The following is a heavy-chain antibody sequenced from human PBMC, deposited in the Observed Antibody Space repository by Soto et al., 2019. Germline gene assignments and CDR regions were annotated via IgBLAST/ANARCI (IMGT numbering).Heavy chain of an antibody. CDR3: AFSSGWTYYFDY. D-gene: IGHD6-19*01. CDR1: GNTFSTYG. J-gene: IGHJ4*02. V-gene: IGHV1-18*01. Sequence: QVQLVQSAVEVKKPGASVRVSCKVSGNTFSTYGLSWVRQAPGQGLEWMGWIIAYNGNTNYAEKFQGRGTMTRDTSTSTAYMELRSLRSDDTAVYYCAFSSGWTYYFDYWGQGTLVTVSS. CDR2: IIAYNGNT.